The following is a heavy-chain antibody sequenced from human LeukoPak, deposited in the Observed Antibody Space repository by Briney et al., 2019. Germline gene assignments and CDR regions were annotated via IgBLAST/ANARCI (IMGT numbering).Heavy chain of an antibody. CDR3: ARDRGYYDSSGYPLRGYYYGMDV. J-gene: IGHJ6*02. D-gene: IGHD3-22*01. V-gene: IGHV3-7*01. CDR1: GFTFSSYW. CDR2: IKQDGSEK. Sequence: PGGSLRLSCAASGFTFSSYWMSWVRQAPGKGLEWVANIKQDGSEKYYVDSVKGRFTISRDNAKNSLYLQMNSLRAEDTAVYYCARDRGYYDSSGYPLRGYYYGMDVWGQGTTVTVSS.